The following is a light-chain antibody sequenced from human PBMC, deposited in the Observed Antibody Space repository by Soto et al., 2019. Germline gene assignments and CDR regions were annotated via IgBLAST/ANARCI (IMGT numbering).Light chain of an antibody. CDR3: CSYGGYYNYV. J-gene: IGLJ1*01. Sequence: QSVLTQPRSVSGSPGQSVTVSCTGSSSNIGIYDFVSWFQQHPGEVPKLIIYDVTKRASGVPDRFSGHKSGNTASLTISGLQSDDEADYFCCSYGGYYNYVFGTGTKVTVL. V-gene: IGLV2-11*01. CDR1: SSNIGIYDF. CDR2: DVT.